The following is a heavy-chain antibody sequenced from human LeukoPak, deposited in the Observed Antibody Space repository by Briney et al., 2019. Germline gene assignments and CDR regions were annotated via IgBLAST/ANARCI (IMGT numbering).Heavy chain of an antibody. V-gene: IGHV3-53*01. CDR1: GIIVSSKY. D-gene: IGHD3-16*01. Sequence: PGGSLRLSCAASGIIVSSKYMSWVRQAPGKGLEWVSVMQSGGSTYHADSVQGRFTISRDNSKNTLYLQMNSLRVEDTAVYYCARDGGAGWYFDLWGRGTLVTVSS. J-gene: IGHJ2*01. CDR3: ARDGGAGWYFDL. CDR2: MQSGGST.